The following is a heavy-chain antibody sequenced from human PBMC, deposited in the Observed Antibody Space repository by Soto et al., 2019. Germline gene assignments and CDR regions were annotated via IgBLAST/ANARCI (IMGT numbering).Heavy chain of an antibody. CDR1: GYSISSGYY. CDR3: ARDDYGDYYYYGMDA. V-gene: IGHV4-38-2*02. Sequence: PSETLSLTCAVSGYSISSGYYWGWIRQPPGKGLEWIGSIYHSGSTYYNPSLKSRVTISVDTSKNQFSLKLRSVTAADTAVYYCARDDYGDYYYYGMDAWGHGNTVTVYS. J-gene: IGHJ6*02. D-gene: IGHD4-17*01. CDR2: IYHSGST.